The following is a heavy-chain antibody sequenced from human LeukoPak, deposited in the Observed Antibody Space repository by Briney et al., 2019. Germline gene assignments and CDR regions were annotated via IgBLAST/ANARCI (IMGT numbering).Heavy chain of an antibody. CDR2: IYYSGST. J-gene: IGHJ4*02. Sequence: SETLSLTCAGSGGSISSSDYYWGWIRQPPGKGLEWIGTIYYSGSTYYNPSLKSRDTISVDTSKNQFSLKLSSVTAADTAVYYCARRGSNSNYYYFDYWGQGTLVTVSS. CDR1: GGSISSSDYY. V-gene: IGHV4-39*01. D-gene: IGHD2/OR15-2a*01. CDR3: ARRGSNSNYYYFDY.